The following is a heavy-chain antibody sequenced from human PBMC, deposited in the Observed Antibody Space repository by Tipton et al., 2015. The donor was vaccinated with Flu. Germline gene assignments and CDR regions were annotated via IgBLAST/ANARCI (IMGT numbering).Heavy chain of an antibody. D-gene: IGHD2-15*01. V-gene: IGHV4-31*03. CDR2: IHYSGST. Sequence: PGLVKPSQTLSLTCSVSGESFSSNNYYWNWIRQHPGKGLEWIGYIHYSGSTYYNPSLKSRLTISVDMSKNEFSLRLTSVTAADTAIYYCARDLSATGSLGYWGQGTLVTVSS. CDR1: GESFSSNNYY. J-gene: IGHJ4*02. CDR3: ARDLSATGSLGY.